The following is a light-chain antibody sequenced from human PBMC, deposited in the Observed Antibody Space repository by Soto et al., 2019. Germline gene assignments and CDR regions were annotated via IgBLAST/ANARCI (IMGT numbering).Light chain of an antibody. V-gene: IGKV3-20*01. J-gene: IGKJ1*01. Sequence: EIVMTQSPATLSVSPGERATLSCRASQSVNSKLAWYQQKPGQAPRLLIYGASSRATGIPDRFSGSGSGTDFTLTISRLEPEDFAVYYCQQYGSSPPGTFGQGTKVDIK. CDR1: QSVNSK. CDR3: QQYGSSPPGT. CDR2: GAS.